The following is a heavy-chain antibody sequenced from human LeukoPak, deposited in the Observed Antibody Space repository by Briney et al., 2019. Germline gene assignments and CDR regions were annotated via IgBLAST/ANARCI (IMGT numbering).Heavy chain of an antibody. V-gene: IGHV4-34*01. CDR2: INHSGST. Sequence: SETLSLTCAVYGGSFSGYYWSWIRQPPGKGLEWMGEINHSGSTNYNPSLKSRVTISVDTSKNQFSLKLSSVTAADTAVYYCARGNTMVRGEEDFDYWGQGTLVTVSS. J-gene: IGHJ4*02. D-gene: IGHD3-10*01. CDR3: ARGNTMVRGEEDFDY. CDR1: GGSFSGYY.